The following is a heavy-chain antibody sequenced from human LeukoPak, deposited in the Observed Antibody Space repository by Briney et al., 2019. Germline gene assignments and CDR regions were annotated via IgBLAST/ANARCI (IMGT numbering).Heavy chain of an antibody. V-gene: IGHV3-30*02. Sequence: PGGSLRLSCAASGFTFSSYGVHWVRQAPGRGREWVAFIRYVGSNKYYVDSVKGRFSISRNNSKNTLYLQMSSLRAEDTAVYYCATGSSSGWHGHLDYWGQGTLVTVSS. J-gene: IGHJ4*02. CDR1: GFTFSSYG. CDR2: IRYVGSNK. CDR3: ATGSSSGWHGHLDY. D-gene: IGHD6-19*01.